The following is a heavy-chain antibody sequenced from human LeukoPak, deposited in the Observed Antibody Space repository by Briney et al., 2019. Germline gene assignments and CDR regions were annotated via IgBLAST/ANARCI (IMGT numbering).Heavy chain of an antibody. Sequence: SETLSLTCTVSGGSISSSSYYWGWIRQPPGKGLEWIGSIYYSGSTYYNPSLKSRVTISVYTSKNQFSLKLSSVTAADTAVYYCARPDQRGYSYGYSAFDIWGQGTMATVSS. CDR1: GGSISSSSYY. V-gene: IGHV4-39*01. CDR2: IYYSGST. D-gene: IGHD5-18*01. J-gene: IGHJ3*02. CDR3: ARPDQRGYSYGYSAFDI.